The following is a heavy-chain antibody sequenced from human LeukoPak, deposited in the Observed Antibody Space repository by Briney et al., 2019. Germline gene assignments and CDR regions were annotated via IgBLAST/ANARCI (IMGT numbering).Heavy chain of an antibody. V-gene: IGHV4-39*07. Sequence: ASETLSLTCTVSGGSISSSSYYWGWIRQPPGKGLEWIGSIYYSGSTYYNPSLKSRVTISVDTSKNQFSLKLSSVTAADTAVYYCARGRTHYYYYYMDVWGKGTTVTVSS. J-gene: IGHJ6*03. CDR3: ARGRTHYYYYYMDV. CDR1: GGSISSSSYY. D-gene: IGHD3/OR15-3a*01. CDR2: IYYSGST.